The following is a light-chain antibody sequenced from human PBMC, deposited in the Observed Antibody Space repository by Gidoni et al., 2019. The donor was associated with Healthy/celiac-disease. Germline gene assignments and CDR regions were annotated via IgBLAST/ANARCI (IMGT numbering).Light chain of an antibody. CDR2: DAS. CDR3: QQRSNWPPGLT. J-gene: IGKJ4*01. V-gene: IGKV3-11*01. CDR1: QSVNSY. Sequence: EIVLTQSPATLSLSPGERATLSCRASQSVNSYLAWYQQKPGRAPRLLIYDASNRATGIPARFSGSGSGTDFTLTISSLEPEDFAVYYCQQRSNWPPGLTFGGXTKVEIK.